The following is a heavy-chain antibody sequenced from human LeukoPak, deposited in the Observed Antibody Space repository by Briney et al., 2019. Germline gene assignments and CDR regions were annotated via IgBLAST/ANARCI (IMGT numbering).Heavy chain of an antibody. CDR2: ISYDGSNK. Sequence: GGSLRLSCAASGFTFSSYGMHWVRQAPGKGLEWVAVISYDGSNKYYADSVKGRFTISRDNSKNTLYLQMNSLRAEDTAVYYCARINAGEDYWGQGTLVTVSS. V-gene: IGHV3-30-3*01. CDR3: ARINAGEDY. CDR1: GFTFSSYG. J-gene: IGHJ4*02. D-gene: IGHD3-16*01.